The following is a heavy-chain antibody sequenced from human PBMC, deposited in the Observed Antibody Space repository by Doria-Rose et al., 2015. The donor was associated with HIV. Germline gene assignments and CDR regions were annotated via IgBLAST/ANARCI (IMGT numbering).Heavy chain of an antibody. J-gene: IGHJ4*02. Sequence: ESGPVLVKPTETLTLTCTVSGVSLSSPGMGVSWIRQPPGKALEWLAQLFSDDERSYKTSLKSRLTISRGTSKSQVVLTMTDMDPVDTATYYCARIKSSRWYHKYYFDFWGQGTLVIVSA. CDR3: ARIKSSRWYHKYYFDF. D-gene: IGHD6-13*01. CDR1: GVSLSSPGMG. CDR2: LFSDDER. V-gene: IGHV2-26*01.